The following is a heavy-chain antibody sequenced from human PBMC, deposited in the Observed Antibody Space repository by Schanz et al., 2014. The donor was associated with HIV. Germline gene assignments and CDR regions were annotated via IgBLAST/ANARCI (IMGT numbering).Heavy chain of an antibody. CDR2: ISGGSGST. CDR1: GFTFSTTA. J-gene: IGHJ6*02. CDR3: AKTSITLGMDV. Sequence: EVQLLESGGGLVQPGGSLRLSCAASGFTFSTTAMSWVRQAPGKGLEWVSSISGGSGSTFYADSVKGRFTISRVNSKNTLYLQMNSLRAEDTAIYYCAKTSITLGMDVWGQGTTVTVSS. V-gene: IGHV3-23*01. D-gene: IGHD1-20*01.